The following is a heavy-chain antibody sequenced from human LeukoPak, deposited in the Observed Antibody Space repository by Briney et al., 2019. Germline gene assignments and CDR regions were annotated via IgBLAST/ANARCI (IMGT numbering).Heavy chain of an antibody. Sequence: GGSLRLSCAASGFSVSNNYMSWVRQAPGKGLERDSVIYSGGSTFYADSVKGRFTISRDNSKNTLYLQMNSLRAEDTAVYYCASDSYSPEYFQHWGQGTLVTVSS. CDR2: IYSGGST. CDR3: ASDSYSPEYFQH. CDR1: GFSVSNNY. V-gene: IGHV3-66*01. J-gene: IGHJ1*01. D-gene: IGHD2-15*01.